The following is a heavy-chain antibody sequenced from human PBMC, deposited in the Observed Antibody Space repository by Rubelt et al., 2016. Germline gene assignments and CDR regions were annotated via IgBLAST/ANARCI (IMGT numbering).Heavy chain of an antibody. CDR3: SRDLPPFRRYNWNFPLDY. J-gene: IGHJ4*02. CDR1: GYTFTSYG. V-gene: IGHV1-18*01. CDR2: ISAYNGNT. D-gene: IGHD1-7*01. Sequence: QVQLVQSGAEVKKPGASVKVSCKASGYTFTSYGISWVRQAPGQGLEWMGWISAYNGNTNYAQKPQGRVTMTTDTPTSTADMELRGLRSDDTAVYYCSRDLPPFRRYNWNFPLDYWGQGTLVTVSS.